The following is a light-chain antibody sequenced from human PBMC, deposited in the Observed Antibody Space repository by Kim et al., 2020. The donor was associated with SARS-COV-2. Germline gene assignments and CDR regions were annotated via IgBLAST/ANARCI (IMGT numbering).Light chain of an antibody. J-gene: IGKJ1*01. CDR2: GAS. V-gene: IGKV3-20*01. Sequence: EIVLTQSPGTLSLSPGERATLSCRASQSVSSYLAWYQQKPGQAPRLLIYGASSRATGIPDRFSGSGSGTDFTLTINRLEPEDFAVYYCQQYGSSFGQGTKVEIK. CDR3: QQYGSS. CDR1: QSVSSY.